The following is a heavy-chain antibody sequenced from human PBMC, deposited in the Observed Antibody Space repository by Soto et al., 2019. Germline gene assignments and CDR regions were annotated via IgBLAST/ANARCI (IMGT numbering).Heavy chain of an antibody. CDR3: AKDSHCSSTSCYGGDYPVGGNDAFDI. Sequence: GGSLRLSCAASGFTFDDYAMHWVRQAPGKGLEWVSGISWNSGSIGYADSVKGRFTISRDNAKNSLYLQMNSLRAEDTALYYCAKDSHCSSTSCYGGDYPVGGNDAFDIWGQGTMVTVSS. D-gene: IGHD2-2*01. CDR1: GFTFDDYA. J-gene: IGHJ3*02. CDR2: ISWNSGSI. V-gene: IGHV3-9*01.